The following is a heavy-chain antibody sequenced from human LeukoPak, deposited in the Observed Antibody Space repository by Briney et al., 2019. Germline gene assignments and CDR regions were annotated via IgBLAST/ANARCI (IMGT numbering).Heavy chain of an antibody. Sequence: GGSLRLSCAASGFTFSSYEMNWVRQAPGKGLEWVSYISSSGSTIYYADSVKGRFTISRDNAKNSLYLQVNSLSAEDTAVYYCATSPTFRGWFDPSGQGTLVTVSS. D-gene: IGHD2/OR15-2a*01. J-gene: IGHJ5*02. V-gene: IGHV3-48*03. CDR1: GFTFSSYE. CDR2: ISSSGSTI. CDR3: ATSPTFRGWFDP.